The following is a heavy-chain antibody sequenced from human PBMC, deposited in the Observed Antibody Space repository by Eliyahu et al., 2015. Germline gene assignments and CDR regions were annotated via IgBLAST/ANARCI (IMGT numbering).Heavy chain of an antibody. CDR3: ARTIAARPDDNWFDP. J-gene: IGHJ5*02. CDR1: GFTVXSNY. Sequence: EVQLVESGGGLVQPGGSLRLSCAASGFTVXSNYMSWVRQAPGKGLEWXSVIYSGGSTYYADSVKGRFTISRDNSKNTLYLQMNSLRAEDTAVYYCARTIAARPDDNWFDPWGQGTLVTVSS. V-gene: IGHV3-66*01. D-gene: IGHD6-6*01. CDR2: IYSGGST.